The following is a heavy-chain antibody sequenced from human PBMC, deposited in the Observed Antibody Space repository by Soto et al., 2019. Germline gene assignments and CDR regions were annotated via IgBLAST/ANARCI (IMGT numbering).Heavy chain of an antibody. D-gene: IGHD3-9*01. V-gene: IGHV1-58*01. Sequence: GAAGKGSWEAWGFTFTRSAVQGGRQARGQRPEWIGWIVVGRGNTNYAQKFQERVTITRDMSTSTAYMELSSLRSEDTAVYYCATARYDILTGYSPPDAFDIWGQGTMVTVSS. J-gene: IGHJ3*02. CDR2: IVVGRGNT. CDR3: ATARYDILTGYSPPDAFDI. CDR1: GFTFTRSA.